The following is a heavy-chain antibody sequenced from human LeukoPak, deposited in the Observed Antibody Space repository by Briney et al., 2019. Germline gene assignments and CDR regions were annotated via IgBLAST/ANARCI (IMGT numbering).Heavy chain of an antibody. CDR2: IWYDGSNK. J-gene: IGHJ5*02. V-gene: IGHV3-33*01. CDR1: GFTFSSYG. D-gene: IGHD2-15*01. Sequence: GGSLRLSCAASGFTFSSYGMHWVRQAPGKGLEWVAVIWYDGSNKYYADSVKGRFTISRDNSKNTLYLQMNSLRAEDTAVYYCARDNVAGLFDPWGQGTLVTVSS. CDR3: ARDNVAGLFDP.